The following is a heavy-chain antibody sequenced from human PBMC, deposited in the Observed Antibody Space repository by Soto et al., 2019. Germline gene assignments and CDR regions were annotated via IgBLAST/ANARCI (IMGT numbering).Heavy chain of an antibody. J-gene: IGHJ4*02. CDR3: AREVGDIVVVPAAISDNYFDY. D-gene: IGHD2-2*01. CDR2: GGT. V-gene: IGHV1-2*02. Sequence: GGTNYAQKFQGRVTMTRDTSISTAYMELSRLRSDDTAVYYCAREVGDIVVVPAAISDNYFDYWGQGTLVTVSS.